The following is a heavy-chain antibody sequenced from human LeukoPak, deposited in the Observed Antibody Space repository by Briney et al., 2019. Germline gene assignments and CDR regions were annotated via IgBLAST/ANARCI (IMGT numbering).Heavy chain of an antibody. CDR3: AKYSGGSYLTPRSDY. CDR2: ISGSGGST. D-gene: IGHD1-26*01. J-gene: IGHJ4*02. V-gene: IGHV3-23*01. Sequence: PGGSLRLSCAASGFTFSSYAMNWVRQAPGKGLDCVSAISGSGGSTYYADSVKGRFTISRDNSDNTLYLQMNSLRVEDTAVYYCAKYSGGSYLTPRSDYWGQGTLVTVSS. CDR1: GFTFSSYA.